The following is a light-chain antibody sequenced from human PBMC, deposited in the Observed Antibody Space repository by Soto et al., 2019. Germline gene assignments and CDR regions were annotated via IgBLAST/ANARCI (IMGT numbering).Light chain of an antibody. CDR3: QQYNNWPPIT. Sequence: EIMMTQSPATLSVSPGERATLSCRASQSVSNNLAWYQQKPGQAPRLLIYYASTRATGIPARFSGSGSGTEVTLTISSRQPEDFALYYCQQYNNWPPITFGQGTRLEIK. CDR2: YAS. CDR1: QSVSNN. J-gene: IGKJ5*01. V-gene: IGKV3-15*01.